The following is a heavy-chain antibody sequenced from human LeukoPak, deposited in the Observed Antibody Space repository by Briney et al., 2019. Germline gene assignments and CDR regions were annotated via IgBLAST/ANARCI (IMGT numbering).Heavy chain of an antibody. CDR3: ARGPYYYDSSGSFDY. Sequence: SETLSLTCTVSGGSISSSSYYWGWIRQPPGKGLEWIGSIYYSGSTYYNPSLRSRVTISVDTSKNQFSLKLSSVTAADTAVYYCARGPYYYDSSGSFDYWGQGTLVTVSS. J-gene: IGHJ4*02. D-gene: IGHD3-22*01. CDR1: GGSISSSSYY. CDR2: IYYSGST. V-gene: IGHV4-39*01.